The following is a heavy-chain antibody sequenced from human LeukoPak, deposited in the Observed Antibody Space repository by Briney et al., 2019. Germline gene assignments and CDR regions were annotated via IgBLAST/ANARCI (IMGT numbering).Heavy chain of an antibody. CDR3: ARVAFRSSSYISGIDY. CDR2: IYSGGST. J-gene: IGHJ4*02. D-gene: IGHD1-20*01. V-gene: IGHV3-53*01. Sequence: QPGGSLRLSCAASGVIVSGNYMSWVRQAPGKGLEWVSVIYSGGSTYYADSVKGRFTISRDNSKNTLFLQMNNLRAEDTAVYYCARVAFRSSSYISGIDYWGQGTLVTVSS. CDR1: GVIVSGNY.